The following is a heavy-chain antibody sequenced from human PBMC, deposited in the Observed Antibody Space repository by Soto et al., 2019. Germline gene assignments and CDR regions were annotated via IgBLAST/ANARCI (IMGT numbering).Heavy chain of an antibody. J-gene: IGHJ4*02. CDR1: GESFSGYY. V-gene: IGHV4-34*12. Sequence: SETLSLTCAVSGESFSGYYWSWIRQPPGKGLEWIGQIFHGGGTNYSPSLKSRVTISVDTSKNQFSLELSSVTAADTAVYYCARPHYDSNTFYSFFDYWGQGTLVTVSS. CDR2: IFHGGGT. CDR3: ARPHYDSNTFYSFFDY. D-gene: IGHD3-22*01.